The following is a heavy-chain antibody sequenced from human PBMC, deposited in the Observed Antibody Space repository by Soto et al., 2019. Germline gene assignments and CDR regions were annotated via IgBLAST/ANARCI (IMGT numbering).Heavy chain of an antibody. CDR1: GFTFSDHY. Sequence: EVQLVESGGGLVQPEGSLRLSCAASGFTFSDHYMDWLRQAPGKGLEWVGRIKNKANSYTTEYAAPVTGRFIIARDDSKNSVFLQMNRLKNDDTALYYCTRVRLGSSHASDYLGQGILVTVSA. D-gene: IGHD6-13*01. CDR2: IKNKANSYTT. J-gene: IGHJ4*02. CDR3: TRVRLGSSHASDY. V-gene: IGHV3-72*01.